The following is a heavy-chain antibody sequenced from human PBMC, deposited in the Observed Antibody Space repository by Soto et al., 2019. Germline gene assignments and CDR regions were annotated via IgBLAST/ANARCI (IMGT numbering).Heavy chain of an antibody. CDR3: ARLYYYDSSGYSPTFDY. CDR2: IYYSGST. D-gene: IGHD3-22*01. CDR1: GGSISSGGYY. V-gene: IGHV4-31*03. Sequence: SETLSLTCTVSGGSISSGGYYWSWIRQHPGKGLEWIGYIYYSGSTYYNPSLKSRVTISVDTSKNQFSLKLSSVTAADTAVYYCARLYYYDSSGYSPTFDYWGQGTLVTVSS. J-gene: IGHJ4*02.